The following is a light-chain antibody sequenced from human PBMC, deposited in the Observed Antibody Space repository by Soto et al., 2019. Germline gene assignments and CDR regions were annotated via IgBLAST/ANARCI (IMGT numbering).Light chain of an antibody. CDR2: GAS. CDR1: QSVSSN. Sequence: EIVMTQSPATLSVSPGERATLSCRASQSVSSNLAWYQQKPGQAPRLLIYGASSRATDIPDRFSGSGSGTDFTLTISRLEPEDFAVYYCQQYGSSPRTFGQGTKLEI. CDR3: QQYGSSPRT. V-gene: IGKV3-20*01. J-gene: IGKJ2*01.